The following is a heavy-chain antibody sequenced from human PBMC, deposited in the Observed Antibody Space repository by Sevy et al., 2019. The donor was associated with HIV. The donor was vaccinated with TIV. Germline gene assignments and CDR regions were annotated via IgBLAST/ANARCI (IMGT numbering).Heavy chain of an antibody. CDR3: ARGDFRGSYREIDAFDI. D-gene: IGHD3-16*02. CDR2: IKQDGSEK. J-gene: IGHJ3*02. Sequence: GGSLRLSCAASGFTFSSYWMSWVRQAPGKGLEWVANIKQDGSEKYYVDSVKGRFTISRDKAKNSLYLQMNSLRAEDTAVYYCARGDFRGSYREIDAFDIWGQGTMVTVSS. CDR1: GFTFSSYW. V-gene: IGHV3-7*03.